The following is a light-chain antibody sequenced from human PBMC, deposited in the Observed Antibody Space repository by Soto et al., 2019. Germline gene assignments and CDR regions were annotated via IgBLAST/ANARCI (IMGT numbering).Light chain of an antibody. CDR3: QQRSNWPLLT. CDR1: QSVSSY. V-gene: IGKV3-11*01. J-gene: IGKJ4*01. Sequence: EIVMTQSPATLSVSPGERFTLSCRASQSVSSYLAWYQQKPGQAPRLLIYDASNRATGIPARFSGSGSGTDFTLTISSLEPEDFAVYYCQQRSNWPLLTFGGGTKVDIK. CDR2: DAS.